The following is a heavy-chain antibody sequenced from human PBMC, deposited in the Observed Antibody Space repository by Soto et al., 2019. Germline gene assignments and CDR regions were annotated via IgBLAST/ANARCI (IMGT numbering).Heavy chain of an antibody. D-gene: IGHD4-17*01. J-gene: IGHJ5*02. V-gene: IGHV3-30*03. CDR2: ISYDGNNK. Sequence: QVQLVGSGGGVVQPGRSLRLSCEASGFSFSSHGMHWVRQAPGKGLEWLSVISYDGNNKYYADSVKGRFSISRDNYKNTLYLQMNSLRAEDTAVYYCATDHLPTTITTPWFDPWGQGTLVTVSS. CDR1: GFSFSSHG. CDR3: ATDHLPTTITTPWFDP.